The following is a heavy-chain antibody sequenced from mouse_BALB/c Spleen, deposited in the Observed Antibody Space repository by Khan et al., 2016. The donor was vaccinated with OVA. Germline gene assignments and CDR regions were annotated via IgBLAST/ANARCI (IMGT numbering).Heavy chain of an antibody. CDR1: GYTFTSYW. J-gene: IGHJ3*01. Sequence: QVQLQQSGAELAKPGASVKMSCKASGYTFTSYWMHWVKQRPGQGLEWIGYINPSTGYTEYNQKFKDKATLTADKSSSTAYMQLSSLTSEDSAVYYCANHGSSPAWLTYWGQGTLVTVSA. V-gene: IGHV1-7*01. D-gene: IGHD1-1*01. CDR2: INPSTGYT. CDR3: ANHGSSPAWLTY.